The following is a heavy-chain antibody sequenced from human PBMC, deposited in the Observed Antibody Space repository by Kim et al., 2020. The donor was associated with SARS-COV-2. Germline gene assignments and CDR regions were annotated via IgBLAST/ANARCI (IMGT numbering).Heavy chain of an antibody. D-gene: IGHD3-10*01. CDR1: GFTFSSYA. Sequence: GGSLRLSCAASGFTFSSYAMSWFRQAPGKGLEWVSTISGSGGDTYYADSVKGRFTISRDNSKNTTYLQMNSLGAQDTAVYYCAKDRVVRGVMGAFASWGQGTLVTVSS. J-gene: IGHJ4*02. V-gene: IGHV3-23*01. CDR2: ISGSGGDT. CDR3: AKDRVVRGVMGAFAS.